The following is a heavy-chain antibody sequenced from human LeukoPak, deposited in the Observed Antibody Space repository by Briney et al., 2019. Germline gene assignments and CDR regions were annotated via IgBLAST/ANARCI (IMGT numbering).Heavy chain of an antibody. D-gene: IGHD4-11*01. CDR3: AREPSNYAGY. J-gene: IGHJ4*02. V-gene: IGHV3-43*02. Sequence: PGGSLRLSCTASGFTFDAFSMHWVRQTPGTGLEWVSLISGDGLTTHSADSVKGRFTISRDNRKKSLFLQMDSLRGDDTAVYYCAREPSNYAGYWGQGTLVTVSS. CDR1: GFTFDAFS. CDR2: ISGDGLTT.